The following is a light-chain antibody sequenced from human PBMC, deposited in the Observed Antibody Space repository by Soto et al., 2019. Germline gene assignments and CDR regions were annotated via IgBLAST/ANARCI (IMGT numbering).Light chain of an antibody. V-gene: IGKV1-5*01. Sequence: DIQMTQSPSTLPASVGDRVTITCRASQSISNWLAWYQQKPGKAPKLLIYDVSSLQSGVPSRFSGSGSGTEFTLTISSLQPDDFATYYCQHYKMYSPWTFGQGTKVDIK. CDR3: QHYKMYSPWT. CDR2: DVS. J-gene: IGKJ1*01. CDR1: QSISNW.